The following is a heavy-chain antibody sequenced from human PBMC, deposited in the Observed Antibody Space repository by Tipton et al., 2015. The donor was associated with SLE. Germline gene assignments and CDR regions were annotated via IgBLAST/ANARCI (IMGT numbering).Heavy chain of an antibody. V-gene: IGHV4-34*01. Sequence: LRLSCAVSGGSSSGYYWTWIRQPPGKGLEWIGDINYDGTAYYTPSLESRVSISVDTSKNQVSLRLASVSAADTAVYYCATVRLQRDGWYPWDFWGQGTLVTV. J-gene: IGHJ4*02. CDR2: INYDGTA. CDR1: GGSSSGYY. D-gene: IGHD6-19*01. CDR3: ATVRLQRDGWYPWDF.